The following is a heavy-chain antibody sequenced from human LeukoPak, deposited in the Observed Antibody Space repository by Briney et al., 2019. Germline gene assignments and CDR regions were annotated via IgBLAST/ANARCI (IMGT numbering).Heavy chain of an antibody. D-gene: IGHD4-23*01. J-gene: IGHJ4*02. CDR1: GFTFSIYG. Sequence: GGSLRLSCAASGFTFSIYGMHWVRQAPGKGLEWVAVISYDGSNKYYADSVKGRFTISRDNSKNTLYLQMNSLRAEDTAVYYCAKGTGDYGGNPNLTFDYWGQGTLVTVSS. V-gene: IGHV3-30*18. CDR3: AKGTGDYGGNPNLTFDY. CDR2: ISYDGSNK.